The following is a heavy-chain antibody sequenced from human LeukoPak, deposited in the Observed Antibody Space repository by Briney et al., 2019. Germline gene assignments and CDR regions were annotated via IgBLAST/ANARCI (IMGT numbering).Heavy chain of an antibody. D-gene: IGHD3-9*01. J-gene: IGHJ4*02. CDR2: ITTSGST. V-gene: IGHV3-23*01. Sequence: GGSLRLSCAASGLTASHNVNNAMSWVRHAPGKGLEWVSGITTSGSTYYADSVKGRFTISRDKSKDTLYLQMNSLRAEDTAVYYCAKDATASPYFHWFDNWGQGTQVIVSS. CDR1: GLTASHNVNNA. CDR3: AKDATASPYFHWFDN.